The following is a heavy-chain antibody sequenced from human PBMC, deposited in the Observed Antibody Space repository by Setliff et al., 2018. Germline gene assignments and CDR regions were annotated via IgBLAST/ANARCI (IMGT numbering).Heavy chain of an antibody. V-gene: IGHV5-51*01. CDR2: IYAGDSDT. Sequence: GESLKTSCKGSGFSFTDFWIGWVRQMPGKGLEWMGLIYAGDSDTRYNPSFQGRVTMSADKSINTAYQQWSSLKASDTAIYYCARQKSTGSGNNWFDPWGQGTLVTVSS. D-gene: IGHD3-10*01. CDR1: GFSFTDFW. J-gene: IGHJ5*02. CDR3: ARQKSTGSGNNWFDP.